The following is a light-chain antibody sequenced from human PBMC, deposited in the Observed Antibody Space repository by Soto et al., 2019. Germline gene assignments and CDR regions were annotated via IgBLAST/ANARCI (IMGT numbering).Light chain of an antibody. Sequence: GLSQSPATLSLYKGERATLSCRASQSVSSYLAWYQQKPGQAPRLLIYDASNRATGIPARFSGSGSGTDFTLTISSLEPEDFAVYYCQQRSNWPLPFGQRTRLEVK. CDR3: QQRSNWPLP. V-gene: IGKV3-11*01. CDR2: DAS. J-gene: IGKJ5*01. CDR1: QSVSSY.